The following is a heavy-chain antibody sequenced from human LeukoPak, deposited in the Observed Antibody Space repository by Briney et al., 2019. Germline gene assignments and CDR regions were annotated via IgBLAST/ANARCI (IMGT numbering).Heavy chain of an antibody. CDR3: ARDQNPYSGYDLSAFDI. D-gene: IGHD5-12*01. V-gene: IGHV1-69*13. Sequence: SVKVSCKASGGTLSSYAISWVRQAPGQGLEWMGGIIPIFGTANYAQKFQGRVTITADESTSTAYMELSSLRSEDTAVYYCARDQNPYSGYDLSAFDIWGQGTMVTVPS. CDR2: IIPIFGTA. CDR1: GGTLSSYA. J-gene: IGHJ3*02.